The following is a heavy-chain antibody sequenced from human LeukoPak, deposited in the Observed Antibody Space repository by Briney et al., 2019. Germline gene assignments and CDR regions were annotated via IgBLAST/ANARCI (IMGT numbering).Heavy chain of an antibody. CDR1: GFTFSSYA. V-gene: IGHV3-23*01. J-gene: IGHJ4*02. CDR2: ISGSGGST. D-gene: IGHD3-10*01. CDR3: AKVRMVRGVIPHYFDY. Sequence: GGCLRLSCAVSGFTFSSYAMSWGRQAPGEGGGGGSAISGSGGSTYYADSVKGRFTISRDNSKNTLYLQMNSLRAEDTAVYYCAKVRMVRGVIPHYFDYWGQGTLVTVSS.